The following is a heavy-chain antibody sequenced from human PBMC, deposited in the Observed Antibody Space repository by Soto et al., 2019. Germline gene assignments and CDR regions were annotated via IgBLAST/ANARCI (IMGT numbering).Heavy chain of an antibody. D-gene: IGHD3-3*01. CDR1: GFTFTSYA. CDR3: AKHDLWTLYNTGLGS. Sequence: WGSLRLSCSASGFTFTSYAMSWCRQAPGKGLEWVSGISGSGGDTKSADSVKGRFTISRDNFKNMLYLQMNSLRAEDTAVYYCAKHDLWTLYNTGLGSWGQGTLVTVSS. CDR2: ISGSGGDT. V-gene: IGHV3-23*01. J-gene: IGHJ4*02.